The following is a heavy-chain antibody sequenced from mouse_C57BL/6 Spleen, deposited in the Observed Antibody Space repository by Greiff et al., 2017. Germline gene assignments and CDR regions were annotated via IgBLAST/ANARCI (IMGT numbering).Heavy chain of an antibody. CDR2: IWRGGST. J-gene: IGHJ4*01. CDR3: ATCGSSYDYAMDY. V-gene: IGHV2-5*01. CDR1: GFSLTSYG. Sequence: VQLQQSGPGLVQPSQSLSITCTVSGFSLTSYGVHWVRQSPGKGLEWLGVIWRGGSTDYNAAFMSRLSITKDNSKSQVFFKMNSLQADDTAIYYCATCGSSYDYAMDYWGQGTSVTVSS. D-gene: IGHD1-1*01.